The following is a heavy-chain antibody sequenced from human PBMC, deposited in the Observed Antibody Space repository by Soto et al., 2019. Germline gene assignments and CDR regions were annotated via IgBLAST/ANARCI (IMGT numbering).Heavy chain of an antibody. J-gene: IGHJ4*02. CDR3: ARVKSAITFGGVIVLYYFDY. Sequence: SETLSLTCTVSGGSISSGGYYLSWIRQHPGKGLEWIGYIYYSGSTYYNPSLKSRVTISVDTSKNQFSLKLSSVTAADTAVYYCARVKSAITFGGVIVLYYFDYWGQGTLVTVSS. V-gene: IGHV4-31*03. CDR2: IYYSGST. CDR1: GGSISSGGYY. D-gene: IGHD3-16*02.